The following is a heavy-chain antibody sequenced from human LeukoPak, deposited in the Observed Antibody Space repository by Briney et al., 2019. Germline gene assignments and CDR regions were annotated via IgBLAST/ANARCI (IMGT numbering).Heavy chain of an antibody. CDR3: AKDPEINYYDSSGYWNY. V-gene: IGHV3-53*01. CDR2: IYSGGST. CDR1: GFTVSSNY. D-gene: IGHD3-22*01. J-gene: IGHJ4*02. Sequence: GGSLRLSCAASGFTVSSNYMSWVRQAPGKGLEWVSVIYSGGSTYYADSVKGRFTISRDNSKNTLYLQMNSLRAEDTAVYYCAKDPEINYYDSSGYWNYWGQGTLVTVSS.